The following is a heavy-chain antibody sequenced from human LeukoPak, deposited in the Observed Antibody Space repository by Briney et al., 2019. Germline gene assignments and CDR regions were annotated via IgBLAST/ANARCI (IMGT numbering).Heavy chain of an antibody. D-gene: IGHD1-1*01. CDR2: IYTSGST. V-gene: IGHV4-4*07. J-gene: IGHJ3*02. Sequence: RPSETLSLTCTVSGGSISTYYWNWLRQPAGKGLEWIGRIYTSGSTNYNASLESRVTLSLDTSKNQFSLKLTSVTAADTAVYYCARWITTQGTFDIWAQGTMVTVSS. CDR3: ARWITTQGTFDI. CDR1: GGSISTYY.